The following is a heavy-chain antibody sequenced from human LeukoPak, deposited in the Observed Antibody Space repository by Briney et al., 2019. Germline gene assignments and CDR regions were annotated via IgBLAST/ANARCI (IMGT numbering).Heavy chain of an antibody. CDR2: IIPILGIA. CDR3: AGTGVGATTPIGY. CDR1: GGTFSSYA. J-gene: IGHJ4*02. V-gene: IGHV1-69*04. Sequence: GASVKVSCKASGGTFSSYAISWVRQAPGQGDEWMGRIIPILGIANYAQKFQGRVTITADKSTSTAYMELSSLRSEDTAVYYCAGTGVGATTPIGYWGQGTLVTVSS. D-gene: IGHD1-26*01.